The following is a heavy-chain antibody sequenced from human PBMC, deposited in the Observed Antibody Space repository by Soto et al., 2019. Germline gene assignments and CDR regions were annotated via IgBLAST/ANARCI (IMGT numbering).Heavy chain of an antibody. J-gene: IGHJ4*02. D-gene: IGHD3-10*01. CDR3: VRDLDGSGSYYTDY. Sequence: GASVKVSCKASGYMFISYGINWVRQAPGQGLEWMGWIRPYNGDTKYAQNLQGRVTMTTDTSTSTAYTEMRSLRSDDTAVYYCVRDLDGSGSYYTDYWGPGTLVTVSS. CDR2: IRPYNGDT. CDR1: GYMFISYG. V-gene: IGHV1-18*01.